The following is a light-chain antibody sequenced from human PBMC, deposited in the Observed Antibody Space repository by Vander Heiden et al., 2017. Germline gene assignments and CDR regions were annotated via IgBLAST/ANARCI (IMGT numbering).Light chain of an antibody. CDR3: QQYYTTPYT. V-gene: IGKV4-1*01. J-gene: IGKJ2*01. Sequence: DIVMTQSTDSLAVSLGERATINCKSSQSVLYSSNNKNYLVWYHQKPGQPPKLLIYWASTRESGVPDRFSGSASGTDFTLTISSLQAEDVAVYYCQQYYTTPYTFGQGTKLEIK. CDR1: QSVLYSSNNKNY. CDR2: WAS.